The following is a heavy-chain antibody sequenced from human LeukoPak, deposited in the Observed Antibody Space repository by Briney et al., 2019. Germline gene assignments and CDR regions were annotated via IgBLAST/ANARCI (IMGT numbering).Heavy chain of an antibody. V-gene: IGHV4-59*08. J-gene: IGHJ4*02. Sequence: SETLSLTCTVSGGSISSYYWSWIRQPPGKGLEWIGYIYYSGSTNYNPSLKSRVTISVDTSKNQFSLKLSSVTAADTAVYYCARSAKTQLWSIFDYWGQGTLVTVSS. CDR3: ARSAKTQLWSIFDY. CDR2: IYYSGST. CDR1: GGSISSYY. D-gene: IGHD5-18*01.